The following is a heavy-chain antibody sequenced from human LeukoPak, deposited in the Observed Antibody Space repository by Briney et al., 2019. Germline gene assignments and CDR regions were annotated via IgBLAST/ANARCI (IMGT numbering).Heavy chain of an antibody. V-gene: IGHV3-15*01. Sequence: GGSLRLSFAASGFTFSNAWMSWVRQAPGKGLEWVGRIKSKTDGGTTDYAAPVKGRFTISRDDSKNTLYLQMNSLKTEDTAVYYCTTGVYYDLYYYGMDVWGQGTTVTVSS. CDR3: TTGVYYDLYYYGMDV. CDR1: GFTFSNAW. J-gene: IGHJ6*02. D-gene: IGHD3-3*01. CDR2: IKSKTDGGTT.